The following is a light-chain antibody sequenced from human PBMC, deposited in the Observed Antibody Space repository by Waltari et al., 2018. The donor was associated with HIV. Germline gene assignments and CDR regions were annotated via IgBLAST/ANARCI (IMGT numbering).Light chain of an antibody. CDR2: DAS. CDR3: QQYKYPAIP. J-gene: IGKJ4*01. V-gene: IGKV1-33*01. CDR1: QDITNY. Sequence: DIQMTQSPSSLSASVGDRVTITCQSSQDITNYLNWYQQKPGKAPKLLISDASNLETGVPSRFSGSGSGTDFIFTISSLQSEDIATYYCQQYKYPAIPFGGGTKVEIK.